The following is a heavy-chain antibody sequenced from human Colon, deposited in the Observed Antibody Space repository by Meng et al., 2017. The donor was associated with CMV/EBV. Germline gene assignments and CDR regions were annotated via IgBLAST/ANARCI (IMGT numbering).Heavy chain of an antibody. CDR1: GFTFTSYE. D-gene: IGHD2-2*01. Sequence: GGSLRLSCAASGFTFTSYEMNWVRQAPGQGLEWVSYISSSGSTTYYADSVKGRFTISRDNTKNSLYLQLNSLRAEDTAVYYCAREHCSSTSCSYFDYWGQGTLVTVSS. J-gene: IGHJ4*02. CDR3: AREHCSSTSCSYFDY. V-gene: IGHV3-48*03. CDR2: ISSSGSTT.